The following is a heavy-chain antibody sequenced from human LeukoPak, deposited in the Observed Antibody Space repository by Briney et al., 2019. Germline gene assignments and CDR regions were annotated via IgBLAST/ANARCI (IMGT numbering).Heavy chain of an antibody. CDR3: AKDGRFLEWLSSYDAFDI. V-gene: IGHV3-9*01. D-gene: IGHD3-3*01. CDR1: GFTFDDYA. CDR2: ISWNSGSI. J-gene: IGHJ3*02. Sequence: GGSLRLSCAASGFTFDDYAMHWVRQAPGKGLEGVSGISWNSGSIGYADSVKGRFTISRDNSKNTLYLQMNSLRAEDTAVYYCAKDGRFLEWLSSYDAFDIWGQGTMVTVSS.